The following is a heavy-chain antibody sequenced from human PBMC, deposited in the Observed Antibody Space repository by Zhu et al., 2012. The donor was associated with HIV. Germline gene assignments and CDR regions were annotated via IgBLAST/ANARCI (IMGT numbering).Heavy chain of an antibody. V-gene: IGHV4-38-2*02. CDR1: GDSIRNGFY. J-gene: IGHJ1*01. CDR3: ARDHYGSASFTYFQY. D-gene: IGHD3-10*01. CDR2: IYHSGSA. Sequence: QVQLQESGPGLVKPSETLSLTCSVSGDSIRNGFYWAWIRQPPGKGLEWIGNIYHSGSAYYNPSLKSRVTISVDTTRNQFSLRLSSVTAADTAVYFCARDHYGSASFTYFQYWGQGTLVTVSS.